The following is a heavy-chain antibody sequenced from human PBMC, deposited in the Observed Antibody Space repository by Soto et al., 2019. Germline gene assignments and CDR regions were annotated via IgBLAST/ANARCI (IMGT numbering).Heavy chain of an antibody. CDR3: TNPQLYYGMDV. CDR2: IRSKANSYAT. J-gene: IGHJ6*02. Sequence: EVQLVESGGGLVQPGGSLKLSCAASGFTFSGSAMHWVRQASGKGLEWVGRIRSKANSYATAYAASVKGRFTISRDDSKNTGYLQMNSLNTEDTAVYYCTNPQLYYGMDVWGQGTTVTVSS. V-gene: IGHV3-73*02. CDR1: GFTFSGSA. D-gene: IGHD5-18*01.